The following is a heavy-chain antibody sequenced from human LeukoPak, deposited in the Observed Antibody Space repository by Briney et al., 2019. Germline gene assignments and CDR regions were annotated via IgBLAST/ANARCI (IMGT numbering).Heavy chain of an antibody. J-gene: IGHJ4*02. Sequence: SETLSLTCAVYGGSFSGYYWSWIRQPPGKGLEWIGEINHSGSTSYNPSLKSRVTISVDTSKNQFSLKLSSVTAADTAVYYCARDRTYYVWGSYHLFDYWGQGTLVTVSS. CDR2: INHSGST. V-gene: IGHV4-34*01. CDR3: ARDRTYYVWGSYHLFDY. D-gene: IGHD3-16*02. CDR1: GGSFSGYY.